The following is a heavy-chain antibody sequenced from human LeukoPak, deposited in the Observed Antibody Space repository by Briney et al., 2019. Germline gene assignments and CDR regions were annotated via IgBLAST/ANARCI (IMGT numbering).Heavy chain of an antibody. V-gene: IGHV4-31*03. CDR1: GGSISSGGYY. Sequence: SETLSLTCTVSGGSISSGGYYWSWIRQHPGKGLEWIGYIYYSGSTYYNPSLKSRVTISVDTSKNQFSLKLSSVTAADTAVYYCARGESTYYDILTGYYPPVGGGMDVWGQGTTVTVSS. CDR2: IYYSGST. CDR3: ARGESTYYDILTGYYPPVGGGMDV. D-gene: IGHD3-9*01. J-gene: IGHJ6*02.